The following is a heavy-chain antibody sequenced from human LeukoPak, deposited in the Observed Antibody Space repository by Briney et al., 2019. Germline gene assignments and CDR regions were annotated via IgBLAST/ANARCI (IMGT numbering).Heavy chain of an antibody. Sequence: SETLSLTCTVSGGSISSYYWSWIRQPPGKGPEWIGYIYYSGSTNYNPSLKSRVTISVDTSKNQFSLKLSSVTAADTAVYYCARGSYYDIMGYFDYWGQGTLVTVSS. D-gene: IGHD3-9*01. J-gene: IGHJ4*02. CDR1: GGSISSYY. CDR3: ARGSYYDIMGYFDY. CDR2: IYYSGST. V-gene: IGHV4-59*01.